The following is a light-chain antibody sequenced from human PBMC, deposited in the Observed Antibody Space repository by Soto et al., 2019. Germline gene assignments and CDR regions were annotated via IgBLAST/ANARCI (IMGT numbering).Light chain of an antibody. CDR1: SNDVGGYNL. J-gene: IGLJ3*02. CDR2: EVN. CDR3: CSHVGGSSPQWV. Sequence: QSALTQPASVSGSPGQSITISCTGTSNDVGGYNLVSWFQQHPGKAPKLMISEVNKRPSGFSNRFSGSKSANTASLTISGLQAEDEADYYCCSHVGGSSPQWVFGVGTKLTVL. V-gene: IGLV2-23*02.